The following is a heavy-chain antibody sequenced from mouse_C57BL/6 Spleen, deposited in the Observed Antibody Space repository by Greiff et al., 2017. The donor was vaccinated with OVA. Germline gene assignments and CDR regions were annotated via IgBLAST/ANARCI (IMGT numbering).Heavy chain of an antibody. J-gene: IGHJ1*03. Sequence: EVKLVESGGGLVKPGGSLKLSCAASGFTFSDYGMHWVRQAPETGLEWVAYISSGSSTIYYADTVKGRFTISRDNAKNTLFLQMTSLRSEDTAMYYCAREVITTVVAWYFDVWGTGTTVTVSS. D-gene: IGHD1-1*01. CDR1: GFTFSDYG. V-gene: IGHV5-17*01. CDR3: AREVITTVVAWYFDV. CDR2: ISSGSSTI.